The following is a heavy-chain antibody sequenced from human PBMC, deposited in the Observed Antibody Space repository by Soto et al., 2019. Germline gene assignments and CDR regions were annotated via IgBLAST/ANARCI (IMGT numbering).Heavy chain of an antibody. CDR1: GFSLTTARVG. V-gene: IGHV2-5*02. J-gene: IGHJ4*02. D-gene: IGHD1-26*01. CDR3: AHAYGGRSLY. CDR2: IYWDDSK. Sequence: QITLKESGPTLVKPTQTLTLTCTFSGFSLTTARVGVGWIRQPPGEALKWLAVIYWDDSKTYRPSLESRLTITKDTSKNQVALTMTNMDSLDTATYYCAHAYGGRSLYWGQGTLVTVSS.